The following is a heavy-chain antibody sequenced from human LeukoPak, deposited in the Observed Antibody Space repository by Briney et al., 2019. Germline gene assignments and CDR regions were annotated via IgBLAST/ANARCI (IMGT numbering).Heavy chain of an antibody. V-gene: IGHV3-74*01. CDR1: GFTFGSYW. CDR2: INSDGSST. D-gene: IGHD4-17*01. CDR3: ARVLTTVTHDY. J-gene: IGHJ4*02. Sequence: GGSLRLSCAASGFTFGSYWMHWVRHAPGKGLVWVSRINSDGSSTSYADSVKGRFTISRDNAKNTLYLQMNSLRAEDTAVYYCARVLTTVTHDYWGQGTLVTVSS.